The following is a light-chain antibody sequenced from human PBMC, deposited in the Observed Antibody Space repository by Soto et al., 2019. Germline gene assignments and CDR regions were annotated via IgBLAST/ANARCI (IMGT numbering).Light chain of an antibody. Sequence: QSVLTQPPSASGTPGQRVTISCSGSSSNIGRKYCKLVPAVPRNGPKLLIYGNNQRPSGVPDRFYGSKSGTSASLAISGLQSEDEADYYCAAWDDSLSGPVFGGGTKVTVL. J-gene: IGLJ3*02. CDR1: SSNIGRKY. CDR3: AAWDDSLSGPV. CDR2: GNN. V-gene: IGLV1-44*01.